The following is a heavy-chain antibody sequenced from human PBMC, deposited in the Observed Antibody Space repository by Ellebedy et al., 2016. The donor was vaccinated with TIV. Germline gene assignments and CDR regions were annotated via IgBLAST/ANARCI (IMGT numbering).Heavy chain of an antibody. V-gene: IGHV4-34*01. Sequence: SETLSLXXAVYGGSFSGYYWSWIRQPPGKGLEWIGEINHSGSTNYNPSLKSRVTISVDTSKNQFSLKLSSVTAADTAVYYCARDLSTAMSLFDYWGQGTLVTVSS. CDR3: ARDLSTAMSLFDY. D-gene: IGHD2-21*02. J-gene: IGHJ4*02. CDR1: GGSFSGYY. CDR2: INHSGST.